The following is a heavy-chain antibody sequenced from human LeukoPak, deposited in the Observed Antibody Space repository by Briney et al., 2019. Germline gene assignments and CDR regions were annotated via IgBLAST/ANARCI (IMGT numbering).Heavy chain of an antibody. D-gene: IGHD6-6*01. J-gene: IGHJ6*02. CDR3: AREEDSSAIRSSDGMDV. CDR2: ISKGSDYT. V-gene: IGHV3-21*01. Sequence: PGGSLRLSCAASGFTFSSYTTNWVRQAPGKGLEWVSCISKGSDYTYYADSVKGRFTISRDNAKNSVDLQMNSLRAEDTALYYCAREEDSSAIRSSDGMDVWGQGTTVTVSS. CDR1: GFTFSSYT.